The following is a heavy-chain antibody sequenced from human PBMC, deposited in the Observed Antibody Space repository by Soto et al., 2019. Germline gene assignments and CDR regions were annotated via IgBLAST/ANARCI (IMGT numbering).Heavy chain of an antibody. CDR3: ARDGQYGDYALD. D-gene: IGHD4-17*01. CDR1: GGTFSSYA. CDR2: IIPIFGTA. V-gene: IGHV1-69*01. J-gene: IGHJ4*02. Sequence: QVQLVQSGAEVKKPGSSVKVSCKASGGTFSSYAISWVRQAPGQGLERMGGIIPIFGTANYAQKFQDRVTITPDEYTSTAYMELSSLRSEDTAVYDCARDGQYGDYALDWGQGTLVTVSS.